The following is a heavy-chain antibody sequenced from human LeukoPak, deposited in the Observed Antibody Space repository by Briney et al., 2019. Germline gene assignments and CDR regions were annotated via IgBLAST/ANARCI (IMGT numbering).Heavy chain of an antibody. CDR2: IYYGGTT. CDR1: GGSTSSSPYY. J-gene: IGHJ5*02. V-gene: IGHV4-39*07. D-gene: IGHD6-19*01. CDR3: ARVGGLAVAGTSNWFGP. Sequence: SETLSLTCTVSGGSTSSSPYYWGWIRQPPGKGLEWIGCIYYGGTTYYNPSLESRVTISVDTSKNQFSLKLSSVTAADTAVYFCARVGGLAVAGTSNWFGPWGQGTLVIVSS.